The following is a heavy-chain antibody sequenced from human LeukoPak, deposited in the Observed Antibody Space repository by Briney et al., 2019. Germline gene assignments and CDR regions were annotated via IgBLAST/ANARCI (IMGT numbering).Heavy chain of an antibody. Sequence: SETLSLTCTVSGGSISSYYWSWIRQPPGKGLEWIGYIYTSGSTNYKPSLKSRVTISVDTSKNQFSLKLSSVTAADTAVYYCARRVSYYYYYYMDVWGKGTTVTVSS. D-gene: IGHD2-8*01. J-gene: IGHJ6*03. CDR3: ARRVSYYYYYYMDV. CDR2: IYTSGST. V-gene: IGHV4-4*09. CDR1: GGSISSYY.